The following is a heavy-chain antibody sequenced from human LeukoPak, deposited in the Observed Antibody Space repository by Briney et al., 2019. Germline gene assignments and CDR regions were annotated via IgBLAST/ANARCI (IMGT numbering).Heavy chain of an antibody. CDR1: GYTFINYG. Sequence: ASVKVSCKASGYTFINYGFTWVRQAPGQGLEWMGWVSGYNGNTNYLQKFQGRVTMTTDTSTNTVYMELRSLSSDDTAVYYCARVSTNSRVGGYDPQWYFDLWGRGNLVTVSS. CDR2: VSGYNGNT. D-gene: IGHD5-12*01. CDR3: ARVSTNSRVGGYDPQWYFDL. V-gene: IGHV1-18*04. J-gene: IGHJ2*01.